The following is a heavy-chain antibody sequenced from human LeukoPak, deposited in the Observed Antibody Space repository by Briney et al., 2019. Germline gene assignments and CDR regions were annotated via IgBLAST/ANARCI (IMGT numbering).Heavy chain of an antibody. CDR3: AGGFVDSSGWYDYFQH. D-gene: IGHD6-19*01. V-gene: IGHV4-59*01. J-gene: IGHJ1*01. Sequence: SETLSLTCTVSGGSISSYYWIWIRQPPGKGLEWIGYIHYSGSTNYSPSLRNRVTISVDTSKNQFSLMLTSMTPADTGVYFCAGGFVDSSGWYDYFQHWGQGTLVTVSS. CDR1: GGSISSYY. CDR2: IHYSGST.